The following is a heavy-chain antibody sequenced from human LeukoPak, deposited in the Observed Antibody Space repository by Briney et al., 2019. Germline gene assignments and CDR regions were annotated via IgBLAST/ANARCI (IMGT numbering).Heavy chain of an antibody. Sequence: SETLSLTCTVSGYSINRGYYWGWIRQPPGKGPEWIGSIYHSGNTYYNPSLQSRVTISVATSRNQFSLRLSSVTTTDTAMYYCARVSSYYFSSGSFPEDAFDIWGQGTMVTVSS. CDR1: GYSINRGYY. D-gene: IGHD3-10*01. CDR3: ARVSSYYFSSGSFPEDAFDI. J-gene: IGHJ3*02. V-gene: IGHV4-38-2*02. CDR2: IYHSGNT.